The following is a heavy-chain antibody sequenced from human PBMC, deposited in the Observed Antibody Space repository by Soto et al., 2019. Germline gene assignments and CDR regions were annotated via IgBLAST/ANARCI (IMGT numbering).Heavy chain of an antibody. CDR1: GGTFSNYP. J-gene: IGHJ6*02. CDR2: IIPIFGKA. V-gene: IGHV1-69*01. D-gene: IGHD3-16*01. Sequence: QVQLVQSGAEVKKPGSSVKVSCKASGGTFSNYPITWVRWAPGQGLEWLGGIIPIFGKADYTQKFQGRVTITADEPTSTAYMEISSLRSEDTAVYYCASGGEYYDENLPHYYFFGMHVWGPGTTVTVSS. CDR3: ASGGEYYDENLPHYYFFGMHV.